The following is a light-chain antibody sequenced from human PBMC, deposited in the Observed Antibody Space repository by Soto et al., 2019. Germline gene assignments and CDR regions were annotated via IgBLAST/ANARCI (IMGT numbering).Light chain of an antibody. CDR3: QQGYSSRWT. Sequence: DIQMTQSPSSLSASVGDRVTITCRASQNIRSYLYWYQQKPGKAPQLLIYATSSLQTGVPSRFSASGSGTDFSLVISDLQPEDSATYYCQQGYSSRWTSGRGTKVEI. CDR1: QNIRSY. J-gene: IGKJ1*01. V-gene: IGKV1-39*01. CDR2: ATS.